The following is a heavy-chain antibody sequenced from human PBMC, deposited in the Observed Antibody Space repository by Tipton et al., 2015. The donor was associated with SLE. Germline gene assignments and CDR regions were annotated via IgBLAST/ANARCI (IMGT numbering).Heavy chain of an antibody. CDR1: GYSFTSYW. D-gene: IGHD3-22*01. CDR3: SRRFSDSSGYKYFFDY. CDR2: MYPGDSDT. J-gene: IGHJ4*02. V-gene: IGHV5-51*03. Sequence: QSGPEVKKPGESLKISCKGSGYSFTSYWIGWVRQMPGKGLEWMGIMYPGDSDTRYSPSFQGQVTISADKSVSTAYLQWSSLKASDTAMYYCSRRFSDSSGYKYFFDYWGQGTQVTVSS.